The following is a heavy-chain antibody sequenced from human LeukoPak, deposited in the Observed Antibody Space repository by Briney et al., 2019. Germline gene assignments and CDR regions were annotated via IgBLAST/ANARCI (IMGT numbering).Heavy chain of an antibody. Sequence: SQTLSLTCAISGDTVSGNRVAWSWIRQSPSRGLEWLGRTYYRSKWHNDYAVSVKGRTTISVDTTKNQFSLHLNSVTPEDTAVYYCAGAGPGLGRPFDFWGQGTLVTVSS. V-gene: IGHV6-1*01. D-gene: IGHD3-16*01. J-gene: IGHJ4*02. CDR3: AGAGPGLGRPFDF. CDR2: TYYRSKWHN. CDR1: GDTVSGNRVA.